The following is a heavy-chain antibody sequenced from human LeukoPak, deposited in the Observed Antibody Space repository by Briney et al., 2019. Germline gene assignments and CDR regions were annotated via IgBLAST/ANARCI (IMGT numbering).Heavy chain of an antibody. V-gene: IGHV3-74*01. D-gene: IGHD1-1*01. CDR2: INSDGSST. CDR3: ARGTGTIDY. CDR1: GVTFSSYW. J-gene: IGHJ4*02. Sequence: GGSLSLSCAVSGVTFSSYWMHWVRHAPGEGLVWVSRINSDGSSTSYADSVKGRFTITRDNAKNTLYLQMNSLRAEDTAVYYCARGTGTIDYWGQGTLVTVSS.